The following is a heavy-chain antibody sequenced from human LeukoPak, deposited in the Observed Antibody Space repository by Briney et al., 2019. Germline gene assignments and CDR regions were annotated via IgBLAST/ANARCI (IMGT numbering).Heavy chain of an antibody. V-gene: IGHV4-34*01. CDR1: GGSFSGYY. Sequence: PSETLSLTCAVYGGSFSGYYWSWIRQPPGKGLEWIGEINHSGSTNYNPSLKSRVTISVDTSKNQFSLKLSSVTAADTAVYYCARDESSWYFDYWGQGTLVTVSS. D-gene: IGHD6-13*01. CDR2: INHSGST. J-gene: IGHJ4*02. CDR3: ARDESSWYFDY.